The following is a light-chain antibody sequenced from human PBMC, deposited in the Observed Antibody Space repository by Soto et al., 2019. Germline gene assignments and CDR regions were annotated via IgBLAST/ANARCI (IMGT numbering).Light chain of an antibody. V-gene: IGKV1-5*03. Sequence: DIQMTQSPSTLSASVGDRVTITCRASESISSWLAWYQQKPGKAPKLLIHKASTLESGVPSRFSGSESGTEFTFTISSLQPDDFATYFCQQYQTYPWTFGQGTNVEI. CDR1: ESISSW. J-gene: IGKJ1*01. CDR2: KAS. CDR3: QQYQTYPWT.